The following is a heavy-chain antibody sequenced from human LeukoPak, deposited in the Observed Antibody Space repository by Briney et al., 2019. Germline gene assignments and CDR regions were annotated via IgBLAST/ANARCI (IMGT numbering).Heavy chain of an antibody. Sequence: RTSETLSLTCTVSGGSISSGGYYWSWIRQHPGKGLEWIGYIYYSGSTYYNPSLKSRVTISVDTSKNQFSLKLSSVTAADTAVYYCARDRGDFWSGYGWFDPWGQGTLVTVSS. D-gene: IGHD3-3*01. CDR1: GGSISSGGYY. J-gene: IGHJ5*02. CDR3: ARDRGDFWSGYGWFDP. V-gene: IGHV4-31*03. CDR2: IYYSGST.